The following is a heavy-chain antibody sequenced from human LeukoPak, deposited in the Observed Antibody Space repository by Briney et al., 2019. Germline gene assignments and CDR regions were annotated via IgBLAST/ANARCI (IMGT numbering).Heavy chain of an antibody. Sequence: GGSLRLSCAASGFTFNSYAMHWVRQAPGKGLEWVSVISYDGSNKYSADSVKGRFTISRDNSKNTLYLQMNSLRAEDTAVYYCARDYSLGGTDHFDYWGQGTLVTVSS. V-gene: IGHV3-30*01. J-gene: IGHJ4*02. CDR1: GFTFNSYA. CDR3: ARDYSLGGTDHFDY. D-gene: IGHD2-21*01. CDR2: ISYDGSNK.